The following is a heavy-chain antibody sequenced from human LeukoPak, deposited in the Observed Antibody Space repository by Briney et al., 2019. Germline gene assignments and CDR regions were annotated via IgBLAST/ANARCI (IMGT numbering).Heavy chain of an antibody. CDR3: ARVLRYFDWLVGV. D-gene: IGHD3-9*01. CDR1: GFTFSSYW. V-gene: IGHV3-7*04. CDR2: IKQDGSEK. Sequence: GGSLRLSCAASGFTFSSYWMSWVRQAPGKGLEWVANIKQDGSEKYYVDSVKGRFTISRDNAKNSLYLQMNSLRAEDTAVYYCARVLRYFDWLVGVWGKGTTVTVSS. J-gene: IGHJ6*04.